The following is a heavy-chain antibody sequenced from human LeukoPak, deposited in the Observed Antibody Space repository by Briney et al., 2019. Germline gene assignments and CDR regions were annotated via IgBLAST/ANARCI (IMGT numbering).Heavy chain of an antibody. D-gene: IGHD2-15*01. CDR1: GYSFTSYW. J-gene: IGHJ4*02. V-gene: IGHV5-51*01. Sequence: GESLKISCKGSGYSFTSYWIGWVRQMPGKGLEWMGIIYPGDSDTRYSPSFQGRVTISADKSISTAYLQWSSLKASDTAMYYCARLLEYCSGGSCYPGDYWGQGTLVTVSS. CDR3: ARLLEYCSGGSCYPGDY. CDR2: IYPGDSDT.